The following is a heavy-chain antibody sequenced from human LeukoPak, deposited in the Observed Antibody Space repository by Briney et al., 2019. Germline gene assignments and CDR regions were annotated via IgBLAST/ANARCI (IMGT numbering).Heavy chain of an antibody. CDR1: GFTFSNAW. D-gene: IGHD2-2*01. CDR2: IKSKTDGGTT. J-gene: IGHJ4*02. V-gene: IGHV3-15*01. CDR3: TTDMYCSSTSCPDY. Sequence: GGSLRLSCAASGFTFSNAWMSWVRQAPGKGLEWVGRIKSKTDGGTTDYAAPVKGRFTISRDDSKNTLYLQMNSLKTEDIAVYYCTTDMYCSSTSCPDYWGQGTLVTVSS.